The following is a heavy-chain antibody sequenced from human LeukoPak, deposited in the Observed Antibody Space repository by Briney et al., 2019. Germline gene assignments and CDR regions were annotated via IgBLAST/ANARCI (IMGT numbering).Heavy chain of an antibody. Sequence: SETLSLTCTVSGASISSYYWSWIRQPPGKGLEWIGYIYYSGSTNYNPSLKSRVTISVDTSKNQFSLKLSSVTAADTAVYYCARAQRRWLHPFDYWGQGTLVTVSS. D-gene: IGHD5-24*01. CDR1: GASISSYY. J-gene: IGHJ4*02. CDR3: ARAQRRWLHPFDY. CDR2: IYYSGST. V-gene: IGHV4-59*01.